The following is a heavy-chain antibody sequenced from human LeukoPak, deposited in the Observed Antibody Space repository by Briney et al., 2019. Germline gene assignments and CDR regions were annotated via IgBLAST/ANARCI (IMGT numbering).Heavy chain of an antibody. J-gene: IGHJ4*02. CDR3: AREPSRITMIVVVSYYFDY. D-gene: IGHD3-22*01. CDR1: GFTFSSYA. CDR2: ISYDGSNK. Sequence: PGGSLRLSCAASGFTFSSYAMHWVRQAPGKGLEWVAVISYDGSNKYYADSVKGRLTISRDNSKNTLYLQMNSLRAEDTAVYYCAREPSRITMIVVVSYYFDYWGQGTLVTVSS. V-gene: IGHV3-30-3*01.